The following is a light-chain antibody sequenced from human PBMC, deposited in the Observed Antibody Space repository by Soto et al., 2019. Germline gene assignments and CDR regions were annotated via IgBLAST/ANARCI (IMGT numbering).Light chain of an antibody. CDR2: DVS. J-gene: IGLJ1*01. V-gene: IGLV2-14*01. Sequence: QSALTQPASVSGSPGQSITISCTGTASDVGTNNYVSWYQQYPGKAPQLIIYDVSDRPSGVSIRFSGSKSGNTASLTISGLQAEDEADYYCGSYTTSSTLVFGTGTKVTVL. CDR1: ASDVGTNNY. CDR3: GSYTTSSTLV.